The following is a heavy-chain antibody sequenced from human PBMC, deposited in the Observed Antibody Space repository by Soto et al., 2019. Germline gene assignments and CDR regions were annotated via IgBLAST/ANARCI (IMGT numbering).Heavy chain of an antibody. Sequence: QLQLQESGPGLVKPSETLSLTCTVSGGTIRSSNYYWAWIRQPPGKGLEWIGSIDYSGSTYYNPSLKSRVTLSVDTAKNHFSLKLGSVTAADTALYYCSRRAPEGFDPRGQGTLVTGSS. CDR3: SRRAPEGFDP. V-gene: IGHV4-39*02. CDR1: GGTIRSSNYY. J-gene: IGHJ5*02. CDR2: IDYSGST.